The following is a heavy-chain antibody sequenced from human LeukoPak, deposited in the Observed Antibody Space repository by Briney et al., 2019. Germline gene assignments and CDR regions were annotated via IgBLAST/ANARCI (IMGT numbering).Heavy chain of an antibody. CDR1: GFSITIYA. D-gene: IGHD3-22*01. Sequence: LAGGSLRLSCAASGFSITIYAVHWVRQAPGKGLEWVAVISYDGSNKYYADSVKGRFTISRDNSKNTLYLQMNSLRAEDTALYYCATSADNYYDSSGYRYWGQGTLVTVSS. CDR2: ISYDGSNK. J-gene: IGHJ4*02. CDR3: ATSADNYYDSSGYRY. V-gene: IGHV3-30*04.